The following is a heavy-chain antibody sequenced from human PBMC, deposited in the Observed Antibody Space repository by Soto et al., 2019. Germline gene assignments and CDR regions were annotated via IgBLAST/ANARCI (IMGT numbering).Heavy chain of an antibody. V-gene: IGHV1-69*06. CDR2: IIPIFGTA. CDR1: GGTFSSYA. D-gene: IGHD2-2*01. CDR3: ARGGNIVVVPAALGDTYYYYGMDV. J-gene: IGHJ6*02. Sequence: SVKVSCKASGGTFSSYAISWVRQAPGQGLEWMGGIIPIFGTANYAQKFQGRVTITADKSTSTAYMELSSLRSEDTAVYYCARGGNIVVVPAALGDTYYYYGMDVWGQGTTVTVS.